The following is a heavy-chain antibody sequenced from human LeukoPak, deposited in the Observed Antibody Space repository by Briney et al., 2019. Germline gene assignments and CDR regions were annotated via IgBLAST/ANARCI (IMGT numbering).Heavy chain of an antibody. CDR1: GFTFGDHA. J-gene: IGHJ5*02. D-gene: IGHD2-2*01. CDR2: ISSSGTGI. Sequence: GGSLRLSCTASGFTFGDHAMSWVRQAPGKGLEWVAYISSSGTGIYYADSVKGRFTISRDNAKNSLYLQMNSLRAEDTAVYYCATLSSTWRQGTLVTVSS. V-gene: IGHV3-48*03. CDR3: ATLSST.